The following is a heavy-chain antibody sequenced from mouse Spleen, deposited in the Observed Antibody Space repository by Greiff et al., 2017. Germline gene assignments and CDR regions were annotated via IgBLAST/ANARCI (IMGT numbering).Heavy chain of an antibody. J-gene: IGHJ2*01. CDR2: ISSGGSYT. CDR3: ARQRGYGNPFDY. V-gene: IGHV5-9-1*01. Sequence: EVMLVESGGGLVKPGGSLKLSCAASGFTFSSYAMSWVRQTPEKRLEWVATISSGGSYTYYPDSVKGRFTISRDNAKNTLYLQMSSLRSEDTAMYYCARQRGYGNPFDYWGQGTTLTVSS. D-gene: IGHD2-1*01. CDR1: GFTFSSYA.